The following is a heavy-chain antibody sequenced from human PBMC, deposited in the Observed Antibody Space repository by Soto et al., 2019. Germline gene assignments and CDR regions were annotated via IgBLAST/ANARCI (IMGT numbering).Heavy chain of an antibody. CDR2: IDGGGNIA. CDR3: ARGGSGGSFDY. Sequence: VQLVDSGGDLVHPGGSLRLSCVVSGFSLSRFWMHWVRQVPGQGLEWVSRIDGGGNIAAYADSVKGRMTILRDDAKSRLYLQMNSLRVDDTVVYFCARGGSGGSFDYWGQGTLVTVSS. CDR1: GFSLSRFW. J-gene: IGHJ4*02. D-gene: IGHD1-26*01. V-gene: IGHV3-74*01.